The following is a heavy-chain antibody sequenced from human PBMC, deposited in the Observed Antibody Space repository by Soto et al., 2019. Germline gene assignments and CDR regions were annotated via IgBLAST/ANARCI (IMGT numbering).Heavy chain of an antibody. CDR3: ARLSFSYGVDV. CDR1: GFTFSSYG. J-gene: IGHJ6*02. CDR2: IWYDGSNK. V-gene: IGHV3-33*01. Sequence: GSLRLSCAASGFTFSSYGMHWVRQAPGKGLEWVAVIWYDGSNKYYADSVKGRFTISRDNSKNTLYLQTNSLRAEDTAVYYCARLSFSYGVDVWGQGTTVTVSS.